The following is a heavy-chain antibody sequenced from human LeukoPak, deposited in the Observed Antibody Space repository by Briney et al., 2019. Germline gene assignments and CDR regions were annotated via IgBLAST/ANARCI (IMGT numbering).Heavy chain of an antibody. J-gene: IGHJ4*02. Sequence: NASETLSLTCTVSGVSISDSRTWGWVRQPPGKGLEWIANIHSDGRTASNPFLRSRLTISQDTSKNQFSLKVSSVTAADTAFYYCTRVLTAAGLGFWGQGTLVTVSS. D-gene: IGHD6-25*01. CDR1: GVSISDSRT. CDR3: TRVLTAAGLGF. V-gene: IGHV4-39*07. CDR2: IHSDGRT.